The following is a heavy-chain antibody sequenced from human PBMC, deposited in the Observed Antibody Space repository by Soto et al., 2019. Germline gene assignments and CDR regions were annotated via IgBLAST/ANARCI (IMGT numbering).Heavy chain of an antibody. D-gene: IGHD2-2*01. Sequence: QVQLVQSGAEVKKPGASVKVSCKASGCTFTSYDVNWVRQATGQGLEWMGWMNPNSGNTGYAQKFQGRVTMTRNTSISTAYMELSSLRSEDTAVYYCARGALEELPAAVSASSWFDPWGQGTLVTVSS. CDR2: MNPNSGNT. CDR3: ARGALEELPAAVSASSWFDP. CDR1: GCTFTSYD. J-gene: IGHJ5*02. V-gene: IGHV1-8*01.